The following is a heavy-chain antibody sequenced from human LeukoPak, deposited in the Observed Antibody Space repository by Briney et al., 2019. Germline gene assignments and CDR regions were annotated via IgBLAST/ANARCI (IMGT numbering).Heavy chain of an antibody. CDR1: GFTFGSYG. CDR2: IRYDGSNK. Sequence: GGSLRLSCAASGFTFGSYGMHWVRQAPGKGLEWVAFIRYDGSNKYYADSVKGRFTISRDNSKNTLYLQMNSLRAEDTAVYYCARVSNSGWGSRFDPWGQGTLVTVSS. J-gene: IGHJ5*02. D-gene: IGHD6-19*01. CDR3: ARVSNSGWGSRFDP. V-gene: IGHV3-30*02.